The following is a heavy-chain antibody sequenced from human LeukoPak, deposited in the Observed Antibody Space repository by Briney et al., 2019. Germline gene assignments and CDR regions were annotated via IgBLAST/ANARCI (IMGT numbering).Heavy chain of an antibody. CDR2: IKEDGSEK. D-gene: IGHD3-3*01. Sequence: GGSLRLSCAASGVTFSSYWMSWVRQAPGKGLEWVANIKEDGSEKYYVDSVKGRFTISRDNAKSSLYLQMNSLRAEDTAVYYCASGDRKTFGVDRTLGYWGQGTLVTVSS. CDR1: GVTFSSYW. CDR3: ASGDRKTFGVDRTLGY. V-gene: IGHV3-7*01. J-gene: IGHJ4*02.